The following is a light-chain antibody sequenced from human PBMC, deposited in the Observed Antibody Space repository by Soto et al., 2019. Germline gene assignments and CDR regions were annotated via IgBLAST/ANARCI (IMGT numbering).Light chain of an antibody. CDR3: QHLHSDPLT. CDR1: QGISSY. V-gene: IGKV1-9*01. Sequence: DIQLTQSPSFLSASVGDRVTITCRASQGISSYLAWYQQKPGKAPTLLIFAASTLHSGVPSRFSGSGSGTAFTLTISSLQPEDFATYYCQHLHSDPLTFGGGTKVEMK. CDR2: AAS. J-gene: IGKJ4*01.